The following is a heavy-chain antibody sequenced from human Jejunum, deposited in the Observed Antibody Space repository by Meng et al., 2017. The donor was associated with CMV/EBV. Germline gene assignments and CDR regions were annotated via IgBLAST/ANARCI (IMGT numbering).Heavy chain of an antibody. J-gene: IGHJ4*02. V-gene: IGHV4-4*07. D-gene: IGHD3-22*01. CDR2: ISSSGTT. CDR1: GDSINNHF. CDR3: ARGESRGYSYFDY. Sequence: LQESHPGLVSPSQPLYLTLSVSGDSINNHFWSWIRQPAGKKLDWIGRISSSGTTNYTPSFKSRVIMSLDTSNNQFFLKLTSVTAADTALYYCARGESRGYSYFDYWGQGILVTVSS.